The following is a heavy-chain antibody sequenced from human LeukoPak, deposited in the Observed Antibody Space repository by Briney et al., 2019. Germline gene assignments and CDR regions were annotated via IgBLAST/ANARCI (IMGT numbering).Heavy chain of an antibody. V-gene: IGHV3-23*01. D-gene: IGHD3-10*01. CDR2: ISGSGGST. J-gene: IGHJ1*01. CDR1: GFTFSSYA. CDR3: AKGRDYYGSGSYEFQH. Sequence: PGGSLRLSCAASGFTFSSYAMSWVRQAPGKGLEWVSAISGSGGSTYYADSVKGRFTISRDNSKNTLNLQMNSLRAEDTAVYYCAKGRDYYGSGSYEFQHWGQGTLVTVSS.